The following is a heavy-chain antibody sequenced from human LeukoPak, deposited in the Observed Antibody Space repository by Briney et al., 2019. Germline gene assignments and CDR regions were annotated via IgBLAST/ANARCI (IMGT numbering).Heavy chain of an antibody. CDR3: AKERGRGYSGYAQGDFDY. CDR1: GFTFSSYG. CDR2: ISYDGSNK. D-gene: IGHD5-12*01. V-gene: IGHV3-30*18. Sequence: GGSLRLSCAASGFTFSSYGMHWVRQAPGKGLEWVAVISYDGSNKYYADSVKGRFTISRDNSKNTLYLQMNSLREEDTAVYYCAKERGRGYSGYAQGDFDYWGQGTLVTVSS. J-gene: IGHJ4*02.